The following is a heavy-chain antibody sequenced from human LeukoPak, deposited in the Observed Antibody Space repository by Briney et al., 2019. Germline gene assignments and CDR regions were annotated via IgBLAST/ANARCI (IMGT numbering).Heavy chain of an antibody. J-gene: IGHJ1*01. CDR3: TRNSGWYGLS. CDR1: GFTLSSYE. Sequence: SGGSLRLSCTVSGFTLSSYEMSWIRQAPGKGLEWVSSIDYDGGSGHYADSVKGRFTISRDNSNNTLFPHLNGLRGEDTAVYYCTRNSGWYGLSWGQGTLVTVSS. D-gene: IGHD6-19*01. CDR2: IDYDGGSG. V-gene: IGHV3-23*01.